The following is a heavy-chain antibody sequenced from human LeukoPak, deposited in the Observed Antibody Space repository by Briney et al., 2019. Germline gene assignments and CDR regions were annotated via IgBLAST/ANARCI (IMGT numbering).Heavy chain of an antibody. CDR3: ARGAEYCSGGSCYSLPSSP. CDR2: IYYSGST. CDR1: GGSITRSY. J-gene: IGHJ5*02. V-gene: IGHV4-59*01. D-gene: IGHD2-15*01. Sequence: PSETLSLTCTVSGGSITRSYWSWIRQPPGKGLEWIGYIYYSGSTNYNPSLKSRVTISVDTSKNQFSLKLSSVTAADTAVYYCARGAEYCSGGSCYSLPSSPWGQGTLVTVSS.